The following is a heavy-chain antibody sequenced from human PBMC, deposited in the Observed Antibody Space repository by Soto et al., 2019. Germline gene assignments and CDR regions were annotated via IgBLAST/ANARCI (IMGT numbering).Heavy chain of an antibody. CDR2: VYYSGST. CDR3: VRDYLLTGFDP. CDR1: GGSISNYY. Sequence: SETLSLTCTFSGGSISNYYWTWVRQPPGKGLEWIGYVYYSGSTNYNPSLESRVTISIDASKNQFSLKMKSVTAADTAVYYCVRDYLLTGFDPWGQGALVTVSS. J-gene: IGHJ5*02. D-gene: IGHD3-9*01. V-gene: IGHV4-59*01.